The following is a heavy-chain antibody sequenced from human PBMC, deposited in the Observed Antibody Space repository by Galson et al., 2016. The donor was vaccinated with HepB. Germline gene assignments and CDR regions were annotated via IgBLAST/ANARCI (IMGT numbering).Heavy chain of an antibody. V-gene: IGHV3-33*08. Sequence: SLRLSCAASGFTFSNYAMDWIRQAPGKGLEWVAMIWSDGSSEYYADSVKGRFTISRDNSRNTLYLQMDSLRADDTAVYYCASQWVAVDYWGRGTLVTVSS. CDR3: ASQWVAVDY. CDR1: GFTFSNYA. CDR2: IWSDGSSE. D-gene: IGHD2-15*01. J-gene: IGHJ4*02.